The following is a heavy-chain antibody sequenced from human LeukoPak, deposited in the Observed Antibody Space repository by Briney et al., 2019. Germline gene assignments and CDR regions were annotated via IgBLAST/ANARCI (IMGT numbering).Heavy chain of an antibody. CDR2: MNPNSGNT. Sequence: ASVKVSCKASGYTFTSYDINWVRQATGQGLEWMGWMNPNSGNTGYAQKFQGRVTMTRNTSISTAYMELSSLRSEDTAVYYCARGVAAAGNWYFDLWGRGTLVTVSS. CDR3: ARGVAAAGNWYFDL. D-gene: IGHD6-13*01. V-gene: IGHV1-8*01. J-gene: IGHJ2*01. CDR1: GYTFTSYD.